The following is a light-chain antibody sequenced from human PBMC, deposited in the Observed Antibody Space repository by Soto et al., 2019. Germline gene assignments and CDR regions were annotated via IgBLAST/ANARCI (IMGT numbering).Light chain of an antibody. Sequence: EIVMTQSPATLSLSPGERATLSCRASQSVSSYLAWYQQKLGQAPRLLIYDASTRATGIPARFSGSGSGTDFTLTISSLEPEDFAVYYCLHRSDWPRTFGQGTKVEIK. CDR2: DAS. V-gene: IGKV3-11*01. J-gene: IGKJ1*01. CDR3: LHRSDWPRT. CDR1: QSVSSY.